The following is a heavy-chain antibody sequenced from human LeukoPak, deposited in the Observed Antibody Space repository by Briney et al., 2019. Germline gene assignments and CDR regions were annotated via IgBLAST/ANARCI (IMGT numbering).Heavy chain of an antibody. CDR3: AKPLYSSGWYFDY. CDR1: GFTFSSCG. D-gene: IGHD6-19*01. J-gene: IGHJ4*02. CDR2: ISGSDGGT. V-gene: IGHV3-23*01. Sequence: GGSLRLSCAASGFTFSSCGMTWVRQAPGKGLEWVSSISGSDGGTYYADSVKGRFTISRDNSKNTLYLQMNGLRAEDTAVYYCAKPLYSSGWYFDYWGQGTLVTVSS.